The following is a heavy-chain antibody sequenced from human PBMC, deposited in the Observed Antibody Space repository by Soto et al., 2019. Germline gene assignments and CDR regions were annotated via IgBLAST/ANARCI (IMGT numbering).Heavy chain of an antibody. J-gene: IGHJ4*02. CDR1: GYSFSDSG. Sequence: QVQLVQSGGEVKKPGASVKVSCKASGYSFSDSGISWVRQAPGQGLEWMGWISTYNGKTNSAQKLQGRVTMTTDRSTSTTYMELRRLRSDDTAIYYCTRRYGDPSSAAGFDYWGQGTLVTVSS. CDR3: TRRYGDPSSAAGFDY. CDR2: ISTYNGKT. D-gene: IGHD4-17*01. V-gene: IGHV1-18*01.